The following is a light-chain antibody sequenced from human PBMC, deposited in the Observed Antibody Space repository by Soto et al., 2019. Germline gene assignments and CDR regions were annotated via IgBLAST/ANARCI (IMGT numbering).Light chain of an antibody. J-gene: IGKJ4*01. Sequence: DTQMTQSPSSLSASVGDRVTITCQASQDINNYLNWYQQKPGKAPKLLIYDASTLEAGVPSRFSGSGSGTHFSFTISSLQPEDIATYYCQQYDDLPLTFGGGTKVEIK. CDR3: QQYDDLPLT. V-gene: IGKV1-33*01. CDR2: DAS. CDR1: QDINNY.